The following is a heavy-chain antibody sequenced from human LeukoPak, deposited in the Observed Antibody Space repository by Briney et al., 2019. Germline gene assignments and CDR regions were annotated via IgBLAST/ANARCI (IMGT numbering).Heavy chain of an antibody. D-gene: IGHD3-3*01. CDR2: IYYSGST. Sequence: SETLSLTCTVSGGSISSGDYYWSWIRQPPGKGLEWIGYIYYSGSTYYNPSLKSRVTISVDTSKNQFSLKLSSVTAADTAVYYCVREQRSYDFSSGFYIAHGMDVWGQGTTVTVSS. CDR1: GGSISSGDYY. V-gene: IGHV4-30-4*01. CDR3: VREQRSYDFSSGFYIAHGMDV. J-gene: IGHJ6*02.